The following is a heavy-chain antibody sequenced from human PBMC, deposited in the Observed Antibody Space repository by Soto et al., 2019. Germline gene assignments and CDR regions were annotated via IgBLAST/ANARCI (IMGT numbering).Heavy chain of an antibody. CDR3: AKEYGNGYWYFEY. CDR2: IGSDAKTQ. CDR1: EADCRCCS. V-gene: IGHV3-30*18. Sequence: GRSLRLSGASCEADCRCCSMQCDRNPPGKGQEWLAVIGSDAKTQHYAATVNGRFSLSRDTSKNTVSLQMKSLRAEDKGIYCCAKEYGNGYWYFEYWGQGTQVTVSP. J-gene: IGHJ4*02. D-gene: IGHD5-18*01.